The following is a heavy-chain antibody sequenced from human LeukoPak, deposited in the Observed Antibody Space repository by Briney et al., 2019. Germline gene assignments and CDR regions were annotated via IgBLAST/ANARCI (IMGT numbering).Heavy chain of an antibody. J-gene: IGHJ6*03. CDR2: IYYSGST. CDR3: ARTAVRRISHYYYYYMDV. CDR1: GGSISSSSYY. Sequence: SETLSLTCTVSGGSISSSSYYWGWIRQPPGKGLEWIGSIYYSGSTYYNPSLKSRVTISVDTSKNQFSLRLSSVTAADTAVYYCARTAVRRISHYYYYYMDVWGKGTTVTVSS. D-gene: IGHD6-6*01. V-gene: IGHV4-39*01.